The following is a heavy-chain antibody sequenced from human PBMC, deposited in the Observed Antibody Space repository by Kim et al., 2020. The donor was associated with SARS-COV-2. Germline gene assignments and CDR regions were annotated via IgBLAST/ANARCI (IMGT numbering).Heavy chain of an antibody. CDR2: ISAYNGNT. V-gene: IGHV1-18*01. CDR3: ARGNAFAAAGTGIDY. CDR1: GYTFTSYG. D-gene: IGHD6-13*01. Sequence: ASVKVSCKASGYTFTSYGISWVRQAPGQGLEWMGWISAYNGNTNYAQKLQGRVTMTTDTSTSTAYMELRSLRSDDTAVYYCARGNAFAAAGTGIDYWGQGTLVTVSS. J-gene: IGHJ4*02.